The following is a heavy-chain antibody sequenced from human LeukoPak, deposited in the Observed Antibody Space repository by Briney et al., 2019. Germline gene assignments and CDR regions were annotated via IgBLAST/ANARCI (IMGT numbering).Heavy chain of an antibody. CDR1: GGSFSGYY. CDR2: INHSGST. J-gene: IGHJ3*02. Sequence: PSETLSLICAVYGGSFSGYYWSWIRQPPGKGLEWIGEINHSGSTNYIPPLKSRVTISVDTSKNQFSLKLSSVTAADTAVYYCARGNYYGSGTLGAFDIWGQGTRVTVSS. CDR3: ARGNYYGSGTLGAFDI. D-gene: IGHD3-10*01. V-gene: IGHV4-34*01.